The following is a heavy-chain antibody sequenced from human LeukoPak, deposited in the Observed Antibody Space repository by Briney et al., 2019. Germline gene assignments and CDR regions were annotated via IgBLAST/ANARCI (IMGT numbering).Heavy chain of an antibody. V-gene: IGHV3-53*04. CDR2: IYSGGST. CDR1: GFTVSSNY. J-gene: IGHJ3*02. CDR3: ARSVWLGPSHAFDI. D-gene: IGHD3-10*01. Sequence: PGGSLRLSCAASGFTVSSNYMSWVRQAPGKGLEWVSVIYSGGSTYYAGSVKGRFTISRHNSKNTLYLQMNSLRAEDTAVYYCARSVWLGPSHAFDIWGQGTMLTVSS.